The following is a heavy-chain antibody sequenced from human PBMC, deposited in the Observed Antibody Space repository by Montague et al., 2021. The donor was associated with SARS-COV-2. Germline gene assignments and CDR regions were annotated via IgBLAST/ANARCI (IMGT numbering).Heavy chain of an antibody. D-gene: IGHD3-3*01. CDR2: IYYSGST. V-gene: IGHV4-39*01. CDR3: ARKASRGITIFGVVTAPYYFDY. J-gene: IGHJ4*02. Sequence: SETLSLTCTVSGASISSSSYYWGWIRQPPGKGLEWIGSIYYSGSTYYNPSLKSRVTISVDTSKNQFSLKLSSVTAADTAVYYCARKASRGITIFGVVTAPYYFDYWGQGTLVTVSS. CDR1: GASISSSSYY.